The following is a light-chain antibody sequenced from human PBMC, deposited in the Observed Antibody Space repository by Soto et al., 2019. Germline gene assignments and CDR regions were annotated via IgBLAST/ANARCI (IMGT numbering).Light chain of an antibody. Sequence: ETVLTQSPGTLSLSPGERATLSCRASQRISSNFLAWYQQKPGQAPRLLIYGAYSRATGIPGRFSGSGSGTDFTLTISRLEPEDFAVYYCQQYGSSPSITCGQGTRLEIK. CDR3: QQYGSSPSIT. J-gene: IGKJ5*01. V-gene: IGKV3-20*01. CDR1: QRISSNF. CDR2: GAY.